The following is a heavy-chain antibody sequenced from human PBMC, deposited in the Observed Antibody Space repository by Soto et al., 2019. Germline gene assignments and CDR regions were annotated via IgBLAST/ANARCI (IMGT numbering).Heavy chain of an antibody. D-gene: IGHD3-22*01. V-gene: IGHV4-59*01. J-gene: IGHJ4*02. Sequence: PSETLSLTCTVSGGSISSYHWSWIRQPPGKGLEWIGYIYHSGSTNYNPSLKSRVTISVDTSKNQFSLKLTSVTAADTAVYYCARVGYYDSSGYYYFDYWGQGTLVTVSS. CDR3: ARVGYYDSSGYYYFDY. CDR1: GGSISSYH. CDR2: IYHSGST.